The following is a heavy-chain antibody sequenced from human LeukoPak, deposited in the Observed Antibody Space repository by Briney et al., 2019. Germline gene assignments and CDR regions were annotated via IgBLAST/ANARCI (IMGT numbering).Heavy chain of an antibody. V-gene: IGHV3-48*04. CDR2: ITTGGSSI. D-gene: IGHD6-19*01. J-gene: IGHJ4*02. Sequence: GGSLRLSCAASGFTFSAYAMAWVRQAPGKGLECVSHITTGGSSIFYADSVKGRFTISRDNAKNSLYLQMNSLRAEDAAVYYCARVRYDSGWYDYWGQGALVTVSP. CDR3: ARVRYDSGWYDY. CDR1: GFTFSAYA.